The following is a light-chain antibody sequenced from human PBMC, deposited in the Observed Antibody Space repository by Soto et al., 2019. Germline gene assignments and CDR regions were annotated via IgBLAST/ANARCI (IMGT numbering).Light chain of an antibody. CDR1: QSVSSSY. J-gene: IGKJ2*01. CDR3: LQYGSSPYT. V-gene: IGKV3-20*01. CDR2: GAS. Sequence: EIVLTQSPGTLSLSPGERATLSCRASQSVSSSYLAWYQQKPGQAPRPLIYGASSRATGLPDRVSGSGSGTDFTLTISPLEPEDFAVYYCLQYGSSPYTFGQGPKLDIK.